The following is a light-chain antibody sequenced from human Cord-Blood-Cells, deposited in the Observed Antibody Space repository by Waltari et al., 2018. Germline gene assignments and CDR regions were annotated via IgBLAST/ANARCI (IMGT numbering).Light chain of an antibody. CDR1: KLGDKY. CDR3: QAWDSSTAV. J-gene: IGLJ2*01. CDR2: QDS. Sequence: SYELTQPPSVSVSPGQTANITCSGDKLGDKYACWYQQKPGQSPVLVIYQDSKRPSGIPDRFSGSNSGNTATLTISGTQAMDEADYYCQAWDSSTAVFGGGTKLTVL. V-gene: IGLV3-1*01.